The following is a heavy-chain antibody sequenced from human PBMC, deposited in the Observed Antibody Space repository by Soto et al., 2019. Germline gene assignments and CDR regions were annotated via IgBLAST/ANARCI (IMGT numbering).Heavy chain of an antibody. CDR3: ARYRLKDLVYSGNDWPLED. J-gene: IGHJ4*02. CDR1: VFTLIAYW. Sequence: VVSLILACASSVFTLIAYWISWVRQAPGNWLEWVANIKGDGSEKYYVDSVKGRFTISRDNAKKSLELQMNDLRAEDTAMYYCARYRLKDLVYSGNDWPLEDWGQGAMVTVAS. V-gene: IGHV3-7*03. D-gene: IGHD5-12*01. CDR2: IKGDGSEK.